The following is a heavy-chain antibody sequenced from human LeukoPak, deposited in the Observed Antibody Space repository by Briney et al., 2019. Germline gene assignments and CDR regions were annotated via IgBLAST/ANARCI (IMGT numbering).Heavy chain of an antibody. V-gene: IGHV3-74*01. Sequence: GGSLRLSCAASGFTFSSYWMHWVRQAPGKGLVWVSRINSDGSSTSYADSVKGRFTISRDNSKNTLYLQMNSLRAEDTAVYYCAKGPSSYSSAPLCYFDYWGQGTLVTVSS. CDR2: INSDGSST. CDR1: GFTFSSYW. J-gene: IGHJ4*02. CDR3: AKGPSSYSSAPLCYFDY. D-gene: IGHD1-26*01.